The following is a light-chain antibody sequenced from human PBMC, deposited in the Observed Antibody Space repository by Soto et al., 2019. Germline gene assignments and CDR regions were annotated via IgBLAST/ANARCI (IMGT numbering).Light chain of an antibody. CDR2: EVN. J-gene: IGLJ1*01. CDR1: SSDVGGYNY. Sequence: QSALTQPPSASGSPGQSVAISCTGTSSDVGGYNYVSWYQQHPGKAPKLMIYEVNKRPSGVPDRFSGSKSGNTASLTVSGLQAEDEADYYCGTRDSSRTGYVFGTGTKVTVL. V-gene: IGLV2-8*01. CDR3: GTRDSSRTGYV.